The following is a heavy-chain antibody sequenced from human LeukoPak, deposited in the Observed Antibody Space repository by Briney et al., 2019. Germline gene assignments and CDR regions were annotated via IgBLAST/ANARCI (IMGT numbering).Heavy chain of an antibody. D-gene: IGHD2-15*01. CDR3: ARDSYSSSYLGN. V-gene: IGHV3-21*01. CDR1: GFTFSSYS. J-gene: IGHJ4*02. Sequence: GGSLRLSCAASGFTFSSYSMNWVRQAPGKGLEWLSSISDSGSYIYYADSVKGRFTISRDNAKNSLYLQMNSLRAEDTAVYYCARDSYSSSYLGNWGQGTLVTVSS. CDR2: ISDSGSYI.